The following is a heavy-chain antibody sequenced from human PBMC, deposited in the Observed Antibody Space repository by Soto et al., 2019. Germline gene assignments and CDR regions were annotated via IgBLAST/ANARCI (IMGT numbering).Heavy chain of an antibody. D-gene: IGHD2-2*01. CDR1: GYTFSGSA. Sequence: EVQLVESGGGLVQPGGSLKLSCVASGYTFSGSAFHWVRQASGKGLEWVGRLRGKANSYETAYAESVKGRLTISRDDSKNTAFLQMNSLKTEDTAVYYCTSRYCSSASCHTWGQGTRVTVSS. V-gene: IGHV3-73*01. J-gene: IGHJ5*02. CDR2: LRGKANSYET. CDR3: TSRYCSSASCHT.